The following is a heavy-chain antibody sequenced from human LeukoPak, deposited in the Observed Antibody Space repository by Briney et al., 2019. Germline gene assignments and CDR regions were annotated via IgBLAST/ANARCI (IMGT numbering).Heavy chain of an antibody. J-gene: IGHJ4*02. CDR1: GFTFSSYA. CDR3: ADARYSTSPEFAS. D-gene: IGHD6-13*01. Sequence: GGSLRLSCAASGFTFSSYAMNWVRQAPGKGLEWVSSISSNGGSAYYADSVKGRFTISRENSKNTLYLQMSSLRAEDTAVYYCADARYSTSPEFASWGQGTLVTVSS. V-gene: IGHV3-23*01. CDR2: ISSNGGSA.